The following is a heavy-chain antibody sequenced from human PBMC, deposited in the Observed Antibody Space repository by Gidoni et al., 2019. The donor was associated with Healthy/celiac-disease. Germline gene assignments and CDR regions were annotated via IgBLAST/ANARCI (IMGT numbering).Heavy chain of an antibody. V-gene: IGHV3-23*01. J-gene: IGHJ4*02. CDR3: AKGLLGGQRITIFGVVTPFEDFDY. Sequence: EVQLLESGGGLVQPGGSLRLSWAASGFTFSSYAMSWVRQAPGKGLEWVSAISGSGGSTYYADSVKGRFTISRDNSKNTLYLQMNSLRAEDTAVYYCAKGLLGGQRITIFGVVTPFEDFDYWGQGTLVTVSS. CDR1: GFTFSSYA. D-gene: IGHD3-3*01. CDR2: ISGSGGST.